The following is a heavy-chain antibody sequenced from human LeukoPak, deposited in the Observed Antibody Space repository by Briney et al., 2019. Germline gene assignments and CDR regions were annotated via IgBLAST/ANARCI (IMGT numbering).Heavy chain of an antibody. J-gene: IGHJ3*02. D-gene: IGHD3-3*01. V-gene: IGHV4-59*01. Sequence: SETLSLTCTVSGGSISSYYWSWIRQPPGKGLEWIGYIYYGGSTNYNPSLKSRVTISVDTSKNQFSLKLSSVTAADTAVYYCARLGITIFGVAVEAFDIWGQGTMVTVSS. CDR2: IYYGGST. CDR3: ARLGITIFGVAVEAFDI. CDR1: GGSISSYY.